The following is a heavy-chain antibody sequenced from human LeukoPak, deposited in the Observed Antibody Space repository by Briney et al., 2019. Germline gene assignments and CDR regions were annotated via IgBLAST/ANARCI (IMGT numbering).Heavy chain of an antibody. CDR2: IYASGST. J-gene: IGHJ6*04. V-gene: IGHV4-61*02. CDR3: ARKGDV. Sequence: SQTLSLTCTVSGGSISSGNYYWSGIRQPAGKGLEWIGRIYASGSTDYNPSLKSRVTISLDTSKNQFSLKLNSVTAADTAVYYCARKGDVWGKGTTVTVSP. CDR1: GGSISSGNYY.